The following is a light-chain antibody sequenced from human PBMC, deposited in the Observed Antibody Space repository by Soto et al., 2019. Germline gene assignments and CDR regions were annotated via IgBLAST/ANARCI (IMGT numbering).Light chain of an antibody. CDR1: QSISSY. V-gene: IGKV1-39*01. J-gene: IGKJ3*01. CDR3: QQSYSTPFT. CDR2: AAS. Sequence: DLQMTQSPSSLSASVGDRVTITCRASQSISSYLNWYQQKPGKAPKLLIYAASSLQSGVPSRLSGSGSGTDFTLTISSLQPEDFATYYCQQSYSTPFTFGPGTKVDIK.